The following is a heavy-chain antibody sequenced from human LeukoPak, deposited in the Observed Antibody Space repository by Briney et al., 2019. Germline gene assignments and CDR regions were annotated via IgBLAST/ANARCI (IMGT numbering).Heavy chain of an antibody. CDR2: IIPILDVT. Sequence: SVKVSCKASGGTFTNYAINWVRQAPGQGLKWMGRIIPILDVTNYAQKFQGRVTITADQSTSTAYMELSSLRSEDTAVYYCARGGGVDILTGFQYWGQGTLVTVSS. J-gene: IGHJ4*02. D-gene: IGHD3-9*01. V-gene: IGHV1-69*04. CDR3: ARGGGVDILTGFQY. CDR1: GGTFTNYA.